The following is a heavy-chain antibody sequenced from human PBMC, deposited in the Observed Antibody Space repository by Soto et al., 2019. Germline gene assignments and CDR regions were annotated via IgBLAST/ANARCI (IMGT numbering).Heavy chain of an antibody. CDR3: ARAPQIFKALKDAFDI. V-gene: IGHV6-1*01. D-gene: IGHD3-9*01. CDR1: GDSVSSNSAA. CDR2: TYYRSKWYN. J-gene: IGHJ3*02. Sequence: PSQTLSLTCAISGDSVSSNSAAWNWIRQSPSRGLEWLGRTYYRSKWYNDYAVSVKSRITINPDTSKNQFSLQLNSVTPEDTAVYYCARAPQIFKALKDAFDIWGQGTMVTVSS.